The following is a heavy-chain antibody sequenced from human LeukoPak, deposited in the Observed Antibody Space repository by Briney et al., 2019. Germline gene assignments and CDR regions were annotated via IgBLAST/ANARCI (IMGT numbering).Heavy chain of an antibody. CDR3: ARDSIVRQSTTPGY. Sequence: ASVKVSCKASGYTFTSYGISWVRQAPGQGLEWMGWISAYNGNTNYAQKLQGRVTMTTDTSTSTAYMELRSLRSDDTAVYYCARDSIVRQSTTPGYWGQGTLVTVSS. CDR2: ISAYNGNT. CDR1: GYTFTSYG. V-gene: IGHV1-18*01. J-gene: IGHJ4*02. D-gene: IGHD1-26*01.